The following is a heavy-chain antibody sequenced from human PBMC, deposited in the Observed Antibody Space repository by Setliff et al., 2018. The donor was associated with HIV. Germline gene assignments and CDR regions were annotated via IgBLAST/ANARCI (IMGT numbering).Heavy chain of an antibody. V-gene: IGHV4-59*01. CDR2: IYYSGST. CDR3: ARGGSSGWERGLGYYYYYYMDV. J-gene: IGHJ6*03. CDR1: GGSISSYY. Sequence: SETLSLPCTVSGGSISSYYWSWIRQPPGKGLEWIGYIYYSGSTNYNPSLKSRVTISVDTSKNQFSLKLSSVTAADTAVYYCARGGSSGWERGLGYYYYYYMDVWGKGTTVTVSS. D-gene: IGHD6-19*01.